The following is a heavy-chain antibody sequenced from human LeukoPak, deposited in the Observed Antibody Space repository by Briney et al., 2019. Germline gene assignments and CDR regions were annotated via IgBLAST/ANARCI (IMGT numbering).Heavy chain of an antibody. D-gene: IGHD6-19*01. CDR3: ARDIGSGWNWIGGNY. J-gene: IGHJ4*02. Sequence: ASVKVSCKASGYTFTDYYIHWVRQAPGQGLEWMGWIAPNSGDTNYAQRFQDRVTMTRDTSISTAYMELSRLKFDDTAVYYCARDIGSGWNWIGGNYWGQGTLVTVSS. CDR2: IAPNSGDT. V-gene: IGHV1-2*02. CDR1: GYTFTDYY.